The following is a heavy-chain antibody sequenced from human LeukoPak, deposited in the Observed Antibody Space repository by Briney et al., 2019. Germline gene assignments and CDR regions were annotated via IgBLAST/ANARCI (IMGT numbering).Heavy chain of an antibody. J-gene: IGHJ3*01. CDR2: ISSSSSYI. CDR3: ARDAGPRYCSGGRCYDWGDAFDV. D-gene: IGHD2-15*01. V-gene: IGHV3-21*01. CDR1: GFTFSSYS. Sequence: GGSLRLSCAASGFTFSSYSMNWVRQAPGKGLEWVSSISSSSSYIYYADSVKGRFTISRDNAKNSLFLQMNRLRAEDRGVYYGARDAGPRYCSGGRCYDWGDAFDVWGKGTMVTVSS.